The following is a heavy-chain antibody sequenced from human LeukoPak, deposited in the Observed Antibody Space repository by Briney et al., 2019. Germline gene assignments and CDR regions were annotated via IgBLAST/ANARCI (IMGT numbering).Heavy chain of an antibody. CDR1: GFTFSSYA. V-gene: IGHV3-43*02. J-gene: IGHJ2*01. D-gene: IGHD6-13*01. CDR2: ISGDGGRT. CDR3: AKDRGIAAAYWYFDL. Sequence: GGSLRLSCAASGFTFSSYAMSWVRQAPGKGLEWVSLISGDGGRTYNADSVKGRFTISRDNSKSSLYLQMNSLRTEDTALYYCAKDRGIAAAYWYFDLWGRGTLVTVSS.